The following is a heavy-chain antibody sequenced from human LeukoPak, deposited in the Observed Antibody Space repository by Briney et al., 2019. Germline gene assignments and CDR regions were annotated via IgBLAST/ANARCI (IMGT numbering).Heavy chain of an antibody. Sequence: GGSLRLSCAASGFTFSNAWMTWVRQAPGKGLEWVGRIKSKTAGGTIDYAAPVKGRFTISRDDSKNTLYLQMNSLKTEDTAVYYCTTGESMVGSTIHIRGADWGKGTLVTVSS. CDR1: GFTFSNAW. V-gene: IGHV3-15*01. CDR2: IKSKTAGGTI. D-gene: IGHD1-26*01. CDR3: TTGESMVGSTIHIRGAD. J-gene: IGHJ4*02.